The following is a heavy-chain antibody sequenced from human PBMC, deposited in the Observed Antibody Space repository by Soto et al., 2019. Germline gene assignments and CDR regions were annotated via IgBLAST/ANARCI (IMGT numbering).Heavy chain of an antibody. Sequence: GGSLRLSCAASGFTFSSYGMHWVRQAPGKGLEWVAVIWYDGSNKYYADSVKGRFTISRDNSKNTLYLQMNSLRAEDTAVYYCARALVITPLDYWGQGTLVTVSS. D-gene: IGHD3-22*01. CDR3: ARALVITPLDY. J-gene: IGHJ4*02. V-gene: IGHV3-33*01. CDR1: GFTFSSYG. CDR2: IWYDGSNK.